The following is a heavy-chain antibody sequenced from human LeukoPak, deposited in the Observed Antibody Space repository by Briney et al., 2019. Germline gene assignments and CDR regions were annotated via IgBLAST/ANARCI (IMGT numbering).Heavy chain of an antibody. CDR3: AKDIGSSYGYSNWFDP. CDR2: ISWNSGSI. V-gene: IGHV3-9*01. CDR1: GFTFDDYA. D-gene: IGHD5-18*01. Sequence: PGGSLRLSCAASGFTFDDYAMHWVRQAPGKGLEWVSGISWNSGSIGYTDSVKGRFTISRDNAKNSLYLQTNSLRAEDTALYYCAKDIGSSYGYSNWFDPWGQGTLVTVSS. J-gene: IGHJ5*02.